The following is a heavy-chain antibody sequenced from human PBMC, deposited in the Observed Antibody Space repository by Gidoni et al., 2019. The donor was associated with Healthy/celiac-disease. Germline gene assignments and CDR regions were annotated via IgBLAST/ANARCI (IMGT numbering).Heavy chain of an antibody. D-gene: IGHD2-15*01. CDR3: AKGAGYCSGGSCQRYYYYGMDV. J-gene: IGHJ6*02. CDR1: GFTFSSYG. CDR2: ISYDGSNK. V-gene: IGHV3-30*18. Sequence: QVHLVESGGGVVQPGRSLRLSCAASGFTFSSYGLHWVRQAPGKGLEWVAVISYDGSNKYYADSVKGRFTISRDNSKNTLYLQMNSLRAEDTAVYYCAKGAGYCSGGSCQRYYYYGMDVWGQGTTVTVSS.